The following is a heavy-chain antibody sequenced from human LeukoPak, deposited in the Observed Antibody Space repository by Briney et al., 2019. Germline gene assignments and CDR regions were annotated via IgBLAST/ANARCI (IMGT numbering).Heavy chain of an antibody. CDR3: AIQITMIVVVPYFDY. V-gene: IGHV3-11*04. J-gene: IGHJ4*02. CDR1: GLTFSDYY. CDR2: ISGSGTTT. D-gene: IGHD3-22*01. Sequence: GGSLRLSCAASGLTFSDYYMTWIRQAPGKGLEWVSSISGSGTTTYSADSVRGRFTVSRDNAKNSVFLYMNSLRAEDTAVYYCAIQITMIVVVPYFDYWGQGSLVTVSS.